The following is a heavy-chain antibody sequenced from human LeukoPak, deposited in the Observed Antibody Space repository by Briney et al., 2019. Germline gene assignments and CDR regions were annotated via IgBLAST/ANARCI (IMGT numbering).Heavy chain of an antibody. V-gene: IGHV4-34*01. J-gene: IGHJ5*02. CDR2: INHSGST. Sequence: SETLSLTCAVYGGSFSGYYWSWIRQPSGKGLEWIGEINHSGSTNYSPSLKSRVTISVDTSKSQFSLKLSSLTATDTAVYYCARENLGPFNWFDPWGQGTLVTVSS. CDR1: GGSFSGYY. CDR3: ARENLGPFNWFDP.